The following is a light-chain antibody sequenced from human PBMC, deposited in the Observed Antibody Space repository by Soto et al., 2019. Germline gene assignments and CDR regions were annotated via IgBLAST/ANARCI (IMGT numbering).Light chain of an antibody. CDR2: DAS. Sequence: EIVLTQSPGSLSLFPGERATLSCRASQTLGRNYLAWFQQKPRQAPRLLIYDASTRATGIPDKFGGSGSGTDFTLTISRLEPDDFAVYYCQQYVNSPITFGQGTPLEIK. V-gene: IGKV3-20*01. J-gene: IGKJ5*01. CDR1: QTLGRNY. CDR3: QQYVNSPIT.